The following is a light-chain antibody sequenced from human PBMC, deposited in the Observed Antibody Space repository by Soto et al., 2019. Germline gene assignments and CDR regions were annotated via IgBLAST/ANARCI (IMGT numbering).Light chain of an antibody. CDR3: QQYNNWAPYT. J-gene: IGKJ2*01. Sequence: EIVMTQSPATLSVSPGERATLSCRASQSVSSNFAWYQQKPGQAPRLLIYGASTRATVIPARFSCSGSGTEFTLTNSSLQSADFAVYYCQQYNNWAPYTFGQGTKVEIK. V-gene: IGKV3-15*01. CDR1: QSVSSN. CDR2: GAS.